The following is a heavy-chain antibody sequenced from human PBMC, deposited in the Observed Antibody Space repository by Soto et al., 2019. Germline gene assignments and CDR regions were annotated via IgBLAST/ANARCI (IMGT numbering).Heavy chain of an antibody. J-gene: IGHJ4*02. V-gene: IGHV4-39*07. CDR1: GGSISSGYYY. CDR2: INHSGST. Sequence: PSETLSLTCSVSGGSISSGYYYWSWIRQPPGKGLEWIGEINHSGSTNYNPSLKSRVTISVDTSKNQFSLKLSSVTAADTAVYYCARDLRGSPDYWGQGTLVTVSS. D-gene: IGHD1-26*01. CDR3: ARDLRGSPDY.